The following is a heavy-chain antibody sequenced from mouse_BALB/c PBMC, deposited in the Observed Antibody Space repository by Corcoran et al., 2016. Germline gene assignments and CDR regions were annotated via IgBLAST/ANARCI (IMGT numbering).Heavy chain of an antibody. J-gene: IGHJ4*01. CDR2: INTYTGEP. V-gene: IGHV9-1*02. CDR3: AREPYAMDY. CDR1: GYTFRNYG. Sequence: QIQLVQSGPELKKPGETVKISCKASGYTFRNYGMNWVKQAPGKGLKWMGWINTYTGEPTYADDFKGRFAFSLETSASTAYLQINNLKNEDMATYFCAREPYAMDYWGQGTSVTVSS.